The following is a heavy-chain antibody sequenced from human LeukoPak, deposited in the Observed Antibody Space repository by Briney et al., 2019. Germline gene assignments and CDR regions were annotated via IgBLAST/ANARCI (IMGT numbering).Heavy chain of an antibody. J-gene: IGHJ4*02. CDR2: IYYSGST. Sequence: SETLSLTCTVSGGSISSGGYYWSWIRQHPWKGLEWFGYIYYSGSTYYNPSLKSRVTISVDTSKNQFSLKLSSVTAADTAVYYCARDVGLGTYFDYWGQGTLVTVSS. CDR1: GGSISSGGYY. CDR3: ARDVGLGTYFDY. D-gene: IGHD7-27*01. V-gene: IGHV4-31*03.